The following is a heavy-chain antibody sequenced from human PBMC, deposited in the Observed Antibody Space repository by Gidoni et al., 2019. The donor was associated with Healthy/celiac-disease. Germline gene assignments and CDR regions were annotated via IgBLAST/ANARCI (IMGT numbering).Heavy chain of an antibody. J-gene: IGHJ6*02. CDR3: AKALRSTTVVTTRWGSYGMDV. CDR2: ISYYGSNK. V-gene: IGHV3-30*18. CDR1: GFTFSSYG. D-gene: IGHD4-17*01. Sequence: QVQLVESGGGVVQPGRSLRLSCAASGFTFSSYGMHWVRQAPGKGLEWVAVISYYGSNKYYADSVKGRFTISRDNSKNTLYLQMNSLRAEDTAVYYCAKALRSTTVVTTRWGSYGMDVWGQGTTVTVSS.